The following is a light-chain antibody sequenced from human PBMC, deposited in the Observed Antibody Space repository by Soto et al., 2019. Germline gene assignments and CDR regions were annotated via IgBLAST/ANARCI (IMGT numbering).Light chain of an antibody. CDR2: DAS. CDR1: QSISSW. CDR3: QHYNSPVT. V-gene: IGKV1-5*01. J-gene: IGKJ1*01. Sequence: DIQMTQSPSTLSASVGDRVTITCRASQSISSWLAWYQQKPGKAPKLLIYDASSLESGVPSRFSGSGSGTEFTLTISSLQTDDFATYDCQHYNSPVTFGQGTKVEIK.